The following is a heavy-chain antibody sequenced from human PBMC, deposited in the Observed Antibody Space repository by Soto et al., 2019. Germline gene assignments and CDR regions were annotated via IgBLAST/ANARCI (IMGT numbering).Heavy chain of an antibody. CDR2: IIAVSGNT. V-gene: IGHV1-3*01. J-gene: IGHJ4*02. D-gene: IGHD1-7*01. CDR1: GYTSTNYG. CDR3: ATETSNRYNWNSGAHFDY. Sequence: ASVQVSCKASGYTSTNYGMHWVRQAPGQRLEWMGGIIAVSGNTKYAQKFQGRVTITTDESTSTAHMELSSLRSEDTAVYYCATETSNRYNWNSGAHFDYWGQGTLVTVSS.